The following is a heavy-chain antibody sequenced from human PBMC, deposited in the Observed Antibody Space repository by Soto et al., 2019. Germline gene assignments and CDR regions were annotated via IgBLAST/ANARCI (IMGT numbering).Heavy chain of an antibody. CDR1: GGSFSGYY. CDR3: ARVVPAAILKGWVYYYDFWSGYFQRWFDP. J-gene: IGHJ5*02. V-gene: IGHV4-34*01. D-gene: IGHD3-3*01. CDR2: INHSGST. Sequence: SETLSLTCAVYGGSFSGYYWSWIRQPPGKGLEWIGEINHSGSTNYNPSLKSRVTISVDTSKNQFSLKLSSVTAADTAVYYCARVVPAAILKGWVYYYDFWSGYFQRWFDPWGQGTLVTVS.